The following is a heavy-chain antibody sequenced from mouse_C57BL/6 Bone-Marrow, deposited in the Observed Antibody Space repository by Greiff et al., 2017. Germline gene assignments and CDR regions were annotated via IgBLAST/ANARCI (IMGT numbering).Heavy chain of an antibody. CDR1: GYTFTSYG. CDR3: ARWANWVYFDV. CDR2: IYPRSGNT. J-gene: IGHJ1*03. Sequence: QVQLKQSGAELARPGASVKLSCKASGYTFTSYGISWVKQRTGQGLEWIGEIYPRSGNTYYNEKFKGKATLTADKSSSTAYMELRSLTSEDSAVYFCARWANWVYFDVWGTGTTVTVSS. D-gene: IGHD4-1*01. V-gene: IGHV1-81*01.